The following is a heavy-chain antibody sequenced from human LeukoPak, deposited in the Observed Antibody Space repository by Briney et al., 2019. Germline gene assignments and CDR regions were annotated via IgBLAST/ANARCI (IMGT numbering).Heavy chain of an antibody. CDR3: ARDLYCSGGSWYNWFDP. J-gene: IGHJ5*02. Sequence: ASVKVSCTASGYTFTAYYMHWGRQAPGQGLVWMGWINPNSSGTNYAQKVQGSVTMTRDTSISTAYMELSRLRSDDTAVYYCARDLYCSGGSWYNWFDPWGQGTLVTVSS. CDR2: INPNSSGT. CDR1: GYTFTAYY. D-gene: IGHD2-15*01. V-gene: IGHV1-2*02.